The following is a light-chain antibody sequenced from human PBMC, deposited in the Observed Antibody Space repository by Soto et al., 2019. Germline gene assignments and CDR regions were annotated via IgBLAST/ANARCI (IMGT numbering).Light chain of an antibody. CDR3: AAWDDSLSGVV. V-gene: IGLV1-47*01. CDR2: RSN. CDR1: SSNIGSNY. Sequence: QSVITQPPSASGTPGQRVTISCSGSSSNIGSNYVYWYQQLPGTAPKVLIYRSNQRPSGVPDRFSGSKSGTSASLAISGLRSEDEADYSCAAWDDSLSGVVFGGGTKVTVI. J-gene: IGLJ2*01.